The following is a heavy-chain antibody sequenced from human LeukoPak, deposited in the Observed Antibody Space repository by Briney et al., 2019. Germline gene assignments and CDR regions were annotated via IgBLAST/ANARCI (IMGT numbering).Heavy chain of an antibody. CDR2: IITIFGTA. D-gene: IGHD2-15*01. V-gene: IGHV1-69*05. CDR1: GGTFNSYA. J-gene: IGHJ6*03. Sequence: ASAKLSCKASGGTFNSYAISSGRQAPGQRLEWMGRIITIFGTANNVQKFQGRVTITTDESTSTAYMELSSLRSEDTAVYYCARSGREYYYYYYMDVWGKGTTVTVSS. CDR3: ARSGREYYYYYYMDV.